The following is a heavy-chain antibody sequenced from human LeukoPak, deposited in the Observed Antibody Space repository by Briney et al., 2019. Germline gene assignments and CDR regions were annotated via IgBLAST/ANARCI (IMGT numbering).Heavy chain of an antibody. CDR1: GFTVTSNY. J-gene: IGHJ6*03. Sequence: GGSLRLSCAVSGFTVTSNYLSWVRQAPGKGLEWVSVIYSDGTTYYADSVKSRFTISRDTSKNTLYLQMNSLRGEDTAVYYCARDSWELRWDGSYYYYMDVWGKGTTVTVSS. D-gene: IGHD1-26*01. CDR2: IYSDGTT. V-gene: IGHV3-66*01. CDR3: ARDSWELRWDGSYYYYMDV.